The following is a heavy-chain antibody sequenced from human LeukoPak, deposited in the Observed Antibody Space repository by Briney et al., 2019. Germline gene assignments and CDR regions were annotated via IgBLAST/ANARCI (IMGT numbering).Heavy chain of an antibody. CDR1: GGSISSGSYY. J-gene: IGHJ3*02. CDR2: IYTSGST. V-gene: IGHV4-61*02. Sequence: PSQTLSLTCTVSGGSISSGSYYWSWIRQPAGKGLEWIGRIYTSGSTNYNPSLKSRVTISVDTSKNQFSLKLSSVTAADTAVYYCARVYYYDILTGSPEAFDIWGQGTMVTVSS. CDR3: ARVYYYDILTGSPEAFDI. D-gene: IGHD3-9*01.